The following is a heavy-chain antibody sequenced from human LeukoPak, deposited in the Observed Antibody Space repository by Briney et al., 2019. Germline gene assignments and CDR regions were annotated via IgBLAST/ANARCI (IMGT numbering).Heavy chain of an antibody. D-gene: IGHD2-2*02. CDR2: ISGSGGST. V-gene: IGHV3-23*01. CDR1: GFTFSSYA. J-gene: IGHJ4*02. CDR3: AKTRGSYCSSTSCYTPSDY. Sequence: GGSLRLSCAASGFTFSSYAMSWVRQAPGKGLEWVSAISGSGGSTYYADSVKGRFTISRDNSKNTLYLQMNSLRAEDTAVYYCAKTRGSYCSSTSCYTPSDYWGQGTLVTVSS.